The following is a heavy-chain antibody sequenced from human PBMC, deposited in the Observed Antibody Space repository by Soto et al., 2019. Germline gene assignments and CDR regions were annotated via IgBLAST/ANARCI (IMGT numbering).Heavy chain of an antibody. V-gene: IGHV1-2*04. D-gene: IGHD1-7*01. J-gene: IGHJ6*03. CDR2: INPNSGGT. CDR3: ARDRSGDNWKYRGRPFYYYYLDV. Sequence: QVQLVQSGAEVKKPGASVKVSCKASGYTFTGYYMHWVRQAPGQGLDWLGWINPNSGGTNYAQKLQGWVTRTRDTSIRPAYKELSRLRYDDTAVYYCARDRSGDNWKYRGRPFYYYYLDVLGKGTTVPVSS. CDR1: GYTFTGYY.